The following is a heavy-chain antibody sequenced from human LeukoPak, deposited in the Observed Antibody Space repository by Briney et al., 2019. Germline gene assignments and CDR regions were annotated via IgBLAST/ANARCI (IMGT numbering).Heavy chain of an antibody. D-gene: IGHD6-19*01. V-gene: IGHV4-39*01. CDR2: IYYSGST. J-gene: IGHJ5*02. CDR1: GGSISSSSYY. Sequence: SETLSLTCTVSGGSISSSSYYWGWIRQPPGKGLEWIGSIYYSGSTYYNPSLKSRVTISVDTSKNQFSLKLSSVAAAATAGSFCATLAYSSGWFDPLGQGTLVTVSS. CDR3: ATLAYSSGWFDP.